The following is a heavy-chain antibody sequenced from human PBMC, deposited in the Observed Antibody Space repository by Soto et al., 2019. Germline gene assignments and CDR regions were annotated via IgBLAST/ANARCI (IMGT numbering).Heavy chain of an antibody. Sequence: IKPTQTLTLTCTFSGFSLSTSGVGVVWSRQPPAKAMEWLALFYWDDDKRYSPSLKSRLTITKDTNKNQVVLTMTNMDPVDTATYYCAHSRRQSSSWYPVGGSSYYYSYCLDVWGKGTTVTVSS. V-gene: IGHV2-5*02. CDR1: GFSLSTSGVG. J-gene: IGHJ6*04. CDR3: AHSRRQSSSWYPVGGSSYYYSYCLDV. D-gene: IGHD6-13*01. CDR2: FYWDDDK.